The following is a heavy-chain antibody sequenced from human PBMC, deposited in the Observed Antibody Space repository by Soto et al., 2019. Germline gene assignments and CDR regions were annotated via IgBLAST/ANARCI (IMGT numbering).Heavy chain of an antibody. CDR2: ISGSGGST. V-gene: IGHV3-23*01. J-gene: IGHJ4*02. D-gene: IGHD3-9*01. CDR1: GVTFSSYA. CDR3: AKDSARYFDWLLAERIYYFDY. Sequence: PGGSLGLSCAASGVTFSSYAMSWVRQAPGKGLEWVSAISGSGGSTYYADSVKGRFTISRDNSKNTLYLQMNSLRAEDTAVYYCAKDSARYFDWLLAERIYYFDYWGQGTLVTVSS.